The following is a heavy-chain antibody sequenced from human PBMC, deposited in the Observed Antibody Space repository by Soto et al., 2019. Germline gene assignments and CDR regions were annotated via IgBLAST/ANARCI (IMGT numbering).Heavy chain of an antibody. V-gene: IGHV3-33*01. CDR3: ARETYYYGMDV. CDR1: GFTFSSYG. CDR2: IWYDGSNK. Sequence: PGGSLRLSCAASGFTFSSYGMHWFRQAPGKGLEWVAVIWYDGSNKYYADSVKGRFTISRDNSKNTLYLQMNSLRAEDTAVYYCARETYYYGMDVWGQGTTVTVSS. J-gene: IGHJ6*02.